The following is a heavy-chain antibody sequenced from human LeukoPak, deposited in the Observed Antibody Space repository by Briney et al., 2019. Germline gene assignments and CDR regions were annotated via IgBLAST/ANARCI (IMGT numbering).Heavy chain of an antibody. V-gene: IGHV3-48*01. CDR1: GFTFSTFA. J-gene: IGHJ6*03. CDR2: ISSSSSTI. D-gene: IGHD5-18*01. Sequence: GGSLRLSCAASGFTFSTFAMIWVRQPPGKGLEWVSYISSSSSTIYYADSVKGRFTISRDNAKNSLYLQMNSLRAEDTAVYYCARDLWGGYSYVVYYYMDVWGKGTTVTVSS. CDR3: ARDLWGGYSYVVYYYMDV.